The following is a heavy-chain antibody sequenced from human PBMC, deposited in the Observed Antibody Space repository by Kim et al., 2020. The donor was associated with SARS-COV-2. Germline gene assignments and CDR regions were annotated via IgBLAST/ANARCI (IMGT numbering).Heavy chain of an antibody. J-gene: IGHJ4*02. CDR2: IYYSGST. CDR1: GGSISSGDYY. V-gene: IGHV4-30-4*01. D-gene: IGHD3-3*01. CDR3: ARVRFSITIFGVVTRLFDY. Sequence: SETLSLTCTVSGGSISSGDYYWSWIRQPPGKGLEWIGYIYYSGSTYYNPSLKSRVTISVDTSKNQFSLKLSSVTAADTAVYYCARVRFSITIFGVVTRLFDYLGQGTRVTVAS.